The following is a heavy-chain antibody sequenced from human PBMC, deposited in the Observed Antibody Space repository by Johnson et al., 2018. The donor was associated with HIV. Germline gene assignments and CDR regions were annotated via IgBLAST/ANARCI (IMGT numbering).Heavy chain of an antibody. J-gene: IGHJ3*02. D-gene: IGHD6-19*01. CDR1: GFTFSNAC. Sequence: VQLVESGGGLVEPGGSLRLSCVASGFTFSNACMSWVRQAPGKGLEWVGRIKTKTDGGTTDYPAPVKGRFTISRDDSKNTLYLQMNSLKIEDTAVYYCTSVSSGWYGGAFDIWGQGTMVTVSS. V-gene: IGHV3-15*01. CDR2: IKTKTDGGTT. CDR3: TSVSSGWYGGAFDI.